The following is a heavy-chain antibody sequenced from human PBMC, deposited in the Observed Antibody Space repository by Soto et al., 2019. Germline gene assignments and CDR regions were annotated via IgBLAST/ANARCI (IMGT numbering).Heavy chain of an antibody. J-gene: IGHJ6*02. Sequence: AASVKLSCKDSGFTFTSTAMQCVRQARRQRLEWIGWIVVGSGNTNYAQKFQERVTITRDMSTSTAYMELSSLRSEDTAVYYCAAQHSYGLDYYYYYGMDVWGQGTTVTVSS. CDR3: AAQHSYGLDYYYYYGMDV. CDR2: IVVGSGNT. V-gene: IGHV1-58*02. CDR1: GFTFTSTA. D-gene: IGHD5-18*01.